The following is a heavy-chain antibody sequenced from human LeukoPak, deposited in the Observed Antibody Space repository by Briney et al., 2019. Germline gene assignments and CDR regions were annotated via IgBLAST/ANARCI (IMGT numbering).Heavy chain of an antibody. CDR3: ARSRMTTIGWFDP. CDR1: GYTFSDYY. V-gene: IGHV1-2*02. Sequence: ASVKVSCKTSGYTFSDYYLHWVRQAPGQGLEWMGWLNPNSGVTNYAQTFQGRVTMTRDTSVRTAYMELSRLRSDDTAVYYCARSRMTTIGWFDPWGQGTLVTVAS. J-gene: IGHJ5*02. D-gene: IGHD4-17*01. CDR2: LNPNSGVT.